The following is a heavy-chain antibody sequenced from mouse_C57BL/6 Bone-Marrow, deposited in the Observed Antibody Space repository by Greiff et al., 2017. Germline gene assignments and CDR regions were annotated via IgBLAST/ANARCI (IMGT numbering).Heavy chain of an antibody. CDR3: ARKGGNYGFAY. D-gene: IGHD2-1*01. CDR1: GYSFTGYY. Sequence: VQLKESGPELVKPGASVKISCKASGYSFTGYYLHWVKQSSETSLEWIGEINPSTGGTSYNQKFKGKATLTVDKSSSTAYMQLKSLTSEDSAVYYCARKGGNYGFAYWGQGTLVTVSA. CDR2: INPSTGGT. J-gene: IGHJ3*01. V-gene: IGHV1-43*01.